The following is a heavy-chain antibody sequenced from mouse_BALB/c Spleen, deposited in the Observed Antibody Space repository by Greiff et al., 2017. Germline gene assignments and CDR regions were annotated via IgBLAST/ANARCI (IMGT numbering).Heavy chain of an antibody. D-gene: IGHD2-1*01. CDR1: GYTFTSYW. CDR2: IYPGNSDT. V-gene: IGHV1-5*01. CDR3: TRDYYGNYRFAY. Sequence: EVQLQQSGTVLARPGASVKMSCKASGYTFTSYWMHWVKQRPGQGLEWIGAIYPGNSDTSYNQKFKGKAKLTAVTSTSTAYMELSSLTNEDSAVYYCTRDYYGNYRFAYWGQGTLVTVSA. J-gene: IGHJ3*01.